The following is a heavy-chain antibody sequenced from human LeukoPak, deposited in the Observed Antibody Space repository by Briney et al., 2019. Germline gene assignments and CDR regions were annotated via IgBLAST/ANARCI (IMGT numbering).Heavy chain of an antibody. CDR2: IYYSGST. Sequence: SETLSLTCTVSGASITSDDYYWSWIRQPPGKGLEWIGYIYYSGSTYYNPSLKSRVTISVDTSKNQFSLKLSSVTAADTAVYYCARLWGPRTIDYWGQGTLVTVSS. J-gene: IGHJ4*02. CDR3: ARLWGPRTIDY. D-gene: IGHD3-16*01. V-gene: IGHV4-30-4*01. CDR1: GASITSDDYY.